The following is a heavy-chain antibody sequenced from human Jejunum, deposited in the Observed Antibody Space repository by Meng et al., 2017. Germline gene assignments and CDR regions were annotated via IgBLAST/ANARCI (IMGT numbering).Heavy chain of an antibody. CDR2: TYYRSKWYY. V-gene: IGHV6-1*01. Sequence: SQTLSLTCAISGDSVSSTSAAWNWIRQSPSRGLEWLGRTYYRSKWYYDYALSVKSRITVNPDTSKNQFSLRVSSATAADTAVYYCATGAPFVDRGGITPYYFGMDVWGQGTTVTVSS. CDR3: ATGAPFVDRGGITPYYFGMDV. CDR1: GDSVSSTSAA. D-gene: IGHD3-10*01. J-gene: IGHJ6*02.